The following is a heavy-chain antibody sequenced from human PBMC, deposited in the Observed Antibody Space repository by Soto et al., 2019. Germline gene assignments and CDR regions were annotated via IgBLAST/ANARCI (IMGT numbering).Heavy chain of an antibody. D-gene: IGHD6-19*01. J-gene: IGHJ4*02. V-gene: IGHV3-23*01. CDR1: GFTFSSYA. Sequence: EVQLLESGGGLVQPGGSLRLSCAASGFTFSSYAMSWVRQVPGKGLEWVSAISGSGGSTYYADSVKGRFTISRDNSKNTLYPQMNSLRAEDTAVYYCAKDLSSGVYGEPDGYSRGWYWNYFDYGGQGTLVTVSS. CDR3: AKDLSSGVYGEPDGYSRGWYWNYFDY. CDR2: ISGSGGST.